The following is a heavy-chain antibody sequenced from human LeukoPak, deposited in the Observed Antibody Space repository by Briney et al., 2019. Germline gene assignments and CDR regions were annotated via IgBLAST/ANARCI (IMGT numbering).Heavy chain of an antibody. J-gene: IGHJ6*03. CDR3: ARGRAAADTIRSYYYYMDV. D-gene: IGHD6-13*01. CDR2: INPNSGGT. Sequence: ASVKVSCKASGYTFTSYDINWVRQAPGQGLEWMGWINPNSGGTNYAQKFQGRVTMTRDTSISTAYMELSRLRSDDTAVYYCARGRAAADTIRSYYYYMDVWGKGTTVTVSS. CDR1: GYTFTSYD. V-gene: IGHV1-2*02.